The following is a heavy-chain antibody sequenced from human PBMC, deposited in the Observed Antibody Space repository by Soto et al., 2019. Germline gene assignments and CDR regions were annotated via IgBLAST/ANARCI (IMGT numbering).Heavy chain of an antibody. V-gene: IGHV1-46*01. J-gene: IGHJ4*02. Sequence: QVQLVQSGAEVKKPGASVKVSCKASGYTFTSYYMHWVRQAPGQGLEWMGIIHPSGGSTSYAQKFLGRVTMTRDTSTSTVYMELSSLRSEDTAVYYCARVFEDGYDTVDYWGQGTLVTVSS. CDR2: IHPSGGST. CDR1: GYTFTSYY. D-gene: IGHD5-12*01. CDR3: ARVFEDGYDTVDY.